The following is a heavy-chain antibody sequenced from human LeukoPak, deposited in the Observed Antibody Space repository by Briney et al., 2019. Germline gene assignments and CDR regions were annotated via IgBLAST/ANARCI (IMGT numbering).Heavy chain of an antibody. J-gene: IGHJ4*02. CDR1: GFTFSSYW. CDR3: ARAASDSSSYVFDY. CDR2: ISRSSSYI. Sequence: PGGSLRLSCAASGFTFSSYWMHWVRQAPGKGLEWVSSISRSSSYIYYADSVKGRFTISRDNAKNSLYLQMNSLRAEDTAVYYCARAASDSSSYVFDYWGQGTLVTVSS. D-gene: IGHD3-22*01. V-gene: IGHV3-21*01.